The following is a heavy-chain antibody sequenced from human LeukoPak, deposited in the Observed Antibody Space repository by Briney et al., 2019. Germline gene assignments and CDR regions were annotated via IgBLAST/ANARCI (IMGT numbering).Heavy chain of an antibody. CDR3: ARVLHKRNYDSSVYYGY. J-gene: IGHJ4*02. Sequence: GGSLRLSCAASGFTFSTYEMTWVRQSPGKGLEWVSYISSSSSTIYYADSVKGRFTISRDNAKNSLYLQMNSLRAEDTAVYYCARVLHKRNYDSSVYYGYWGQGTLVTVSS. CDR2: ISSSSSTI. V-gene: IGHV3-48*01. D-gene: IGHD3-22*01. CDR1: GFTFSTYE.